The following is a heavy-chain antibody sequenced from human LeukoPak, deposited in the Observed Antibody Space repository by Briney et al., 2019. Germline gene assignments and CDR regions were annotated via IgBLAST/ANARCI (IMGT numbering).Heavy chain of an antibody. Sequence: PSETLSLTCAVSGYSISSGYYWGWIRQPPGKGLEWIGNIYHSGITYYNPSLKSRVTISVDTSKNQFSLKLSSVTAADTAVYYCARRGYCSGGSCQPFDYWGQGTLVTVSS. CDR2: IYHSGIT. CDR3: ARRGYCSGGSCQPFDY. D-gene: IGHD2-15*01. V-gene: IGHV4-38-2*01. J-gene: IGHJ4*02. CDR1: GYSISSGYY.